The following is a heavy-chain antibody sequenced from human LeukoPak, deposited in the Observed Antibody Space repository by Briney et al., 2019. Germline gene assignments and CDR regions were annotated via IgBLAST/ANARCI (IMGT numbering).Heavy chain of an antibody. J-gene: IGHJ4*02. V-gene: IGHV3-11*01. Sequence: GGSLRLSCAASGFTLSDYYMSWIRQAPGKGLEWVSYISSSGSTIYYADSVKGRFTISRDNAKNSLYLQMNSLRAEDTAVYYCARVFYAAAGDYFDYWGQGTLVTVSS. CDR2: ISSSGSTI. CDR1: GFTLSDYY. D-gene: IGHD6-13*01. CDR3: ARVFYAAAGDYFDY.